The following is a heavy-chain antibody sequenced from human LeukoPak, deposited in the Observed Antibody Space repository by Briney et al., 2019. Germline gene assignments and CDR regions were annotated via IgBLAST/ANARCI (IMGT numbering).Heavy chain of an antibody. V-gene: IGHV3-72*01. D-gene: IGHD3-10*01. CDR2: TRNKANSYTT. Sequence: GGSLRLSCAASGFTFSDHYMDWVRQAPGKGLKWVGRTRNKANSYTTEYAASVKGRFTISRDDSKNSLYLQMNTLKTEDTAVYYCARDNGGSGTFLDYWGQGTLVTVSS. CDR3: ARDNGGSGTFLDY. J-gene: IGHJ4*02. CDR1: GFTFSDHY.